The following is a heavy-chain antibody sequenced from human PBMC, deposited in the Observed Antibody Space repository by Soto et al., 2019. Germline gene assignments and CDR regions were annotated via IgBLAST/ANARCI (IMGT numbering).Heavy chain of an antibody. CDR1: GGTFSSYA. CDR2: IIPIFGTA. V-gene: IGHV1-69*13. Sequence: SVKVSCKASGGTFSSYAISWVRQAPGQGLEWMGGIIPIFGTANYAQKFQGRVTITADESTSKAYMELSSLRSEDTAVYYCARGEADISYDSRGYYYGWFDPWGQGTLVTVSS. D-gene: IGHD3-22*01. CDR3: ARGEADISYDSRGYYYGWFDP. J-gene: IGHJ5*02.